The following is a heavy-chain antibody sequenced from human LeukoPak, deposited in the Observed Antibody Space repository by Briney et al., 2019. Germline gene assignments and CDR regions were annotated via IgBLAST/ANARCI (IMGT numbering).Heavy chain of an antibody. J-gene: IGHJ6*03. CDR3: ARDLVLEGVRGVGDYYYMDV. V-gene: IGHV1-2*02. CDR1: GYTFTGYY. Sequence: GASVKVSCKASGYTFTGYYMHWVRQAPGQGLEWMGWINPNSGGTNYAQKFQGRVTMTRDTSISTAYMELSRLRSDDTAVYYCARDLVLEGVRGVGDYYYMDVWGKGTTVTVSS. CDR2: INPNSGGT. D-gene: IGHD3-10*02.